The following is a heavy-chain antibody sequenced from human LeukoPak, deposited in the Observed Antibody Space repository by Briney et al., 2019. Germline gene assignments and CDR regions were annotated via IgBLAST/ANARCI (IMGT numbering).Heavy chain of an antibody. CDR2: ISLSGST. CDR3: AREEAVESTSFFDY. V-gene: IGHV4-4*02. J-gene: IGHJ4*01. Sequence: PSGTLSLTCAVSGDSISSSNWWSWFRQSPGKGLEWIGEISLSGSTNYTPPLKSRVTISLDKSKNQLSLKLSSVTAADTAVYFCAREEAVESTSFFDYWGQGTLVTVSS. D-gene: IGHD2-2*01. CDR1: GDSISSSNW.